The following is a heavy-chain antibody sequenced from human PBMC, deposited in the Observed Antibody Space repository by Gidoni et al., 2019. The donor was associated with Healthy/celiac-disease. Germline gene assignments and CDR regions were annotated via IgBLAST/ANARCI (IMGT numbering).Heavy chain of an antibody. CDR3: ASGLGGYYYTLTEYYYGMDV. Sequence: QLQLQESGPGLVKPSETLSLTCTVSGGSISSSSYYWGWIRQPPGKGLEWIGSIYYSGSTYYNPSLKSRVTISVDTSKNQFSLKLSSVTAADTAVYYCASGLGGYYYTLTEYYYGMDVWGQGTTVTVSS. V-gene: IGHV4-39*01. J-gene: IGHJ6*02. CDR2: IYYSGST. D-gene: IGHD3-3*01. CDR1: GGSISSSSYY.